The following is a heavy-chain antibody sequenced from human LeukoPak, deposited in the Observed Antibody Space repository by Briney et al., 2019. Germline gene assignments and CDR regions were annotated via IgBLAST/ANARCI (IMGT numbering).Heavy chain of an antibody. V-gene: IGHV4-59*10. CDR1: GGSFSGYY. CDR3: ARGRLPADGKYYFDY. J-gene: IGHJ4*02. CDR2: IYTRGTT. Sequence: SETLSLTCAVYGGSFSGYYWSWIRQPAGKGLEWIGHIYTRGTTNYNPSLKSRVTMSVDTSKNQFSLRLSSVTAADTAVYYCARGRLPADGKYYFDYWGQGTLVTVSS. D-gene: IGHD6-13*01.